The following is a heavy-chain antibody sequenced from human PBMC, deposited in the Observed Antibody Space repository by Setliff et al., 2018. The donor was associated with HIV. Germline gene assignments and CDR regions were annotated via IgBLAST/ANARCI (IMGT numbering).Heavy chain of an antibody. V-gene: IGHV3-23*01. Sequence: PGGSLRLSCAASRFTFSSYAMSWVRQAPGKGLEWVSAISGSGGSTYYADSVKGRFTISRDNAKNTLYLQMNSLRAEDTAVYYCARDDGVVAAPNDYWGQGTLVTVSS. CDR1: RFTFSSYA. CDR2: ISGSGGST. D-gene: IGHD2-15*01. J-gene: IGHJ4*02. CDR3: ARDDGVVAAPNDY.